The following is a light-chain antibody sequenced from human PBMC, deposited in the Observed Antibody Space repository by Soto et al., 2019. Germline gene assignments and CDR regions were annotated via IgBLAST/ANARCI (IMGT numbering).Light chain of an antibody. V-gene: IGKV3-11*01. CDR3: QQRTL. Sequence: IVLTQSPATLSLSPGERATLSCRASQSVDNFLAWDQQKVGQAPRLLIYDAFKRATGTPARFSGSGSGTDFTLTISSLEPEDFAVYYCQQRTLFGGGTKVEIK. CDR1: QSVDNF. CDR2: DAF. J-gene: IGKJ4*01.